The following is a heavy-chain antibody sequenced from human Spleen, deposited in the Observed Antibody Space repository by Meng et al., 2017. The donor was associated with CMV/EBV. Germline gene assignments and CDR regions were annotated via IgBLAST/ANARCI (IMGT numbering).Heavy chain of an antibody. Sequence: SETLSLTCTVSGYSISSGYYWGWIRQPPGKGLEWIGSIYHSGSTYYNPSLKSRVTISVDTSKNQFSLKLSSVTAADTAVYYCARDRRIYDYVIIDWGQVALVTVSS. CDR2: IYHSGST. CDR3: ARDRRIYDYVIID. J-gene: IGHJ4*02. V-gene: IGHV4-38-2*02. CDR1: GYSISSGYY. D-gene: IGHD3-16*01.